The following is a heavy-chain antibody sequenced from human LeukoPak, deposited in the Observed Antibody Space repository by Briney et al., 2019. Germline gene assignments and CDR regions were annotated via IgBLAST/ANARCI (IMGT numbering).Heavy chain of an antibody. D-gene: IGHD3-22*01. CDR1: GGSISSSSYY. Sequence: SETPSLTCTVSGGSISSSSYYWGWIRQPPGKGLEWIGSIYYSGSTYYNPSLKSRVTISVDTSKNQFSLKLSSVTAADTAVYYCARSYYYDSPDAFDIWGQGTMVTVSS. J-gene: IGHJ3*02. V-gene: IGHV4-39*01. CDR2: IYYSGST. CDR3: ARSYYYDSPDAFDI.